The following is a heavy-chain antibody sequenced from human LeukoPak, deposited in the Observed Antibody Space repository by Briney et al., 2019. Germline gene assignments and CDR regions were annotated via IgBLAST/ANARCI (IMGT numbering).Heavy chain of an antibody. J-gene: IGHJ6*03. D-gene: IGHD6-13*01. Sequence: GGSLRLSCAASGFTFSNAWMSWGRQAPGKGLEWVGHIKSKTDDGTTDYATPVKRRFTISRDDSKNTLYLQMNSLKTEDTAVYYCTTVGRGYSIWGDYYYYYMDVWGKGTTVTISS. CDR2: IKSKTDDGTT. CDR3: TTVGRGYSIWGDYYYYYMDV. V-gene: IGHV3-15*01. CDR1: GFTFSNAW.